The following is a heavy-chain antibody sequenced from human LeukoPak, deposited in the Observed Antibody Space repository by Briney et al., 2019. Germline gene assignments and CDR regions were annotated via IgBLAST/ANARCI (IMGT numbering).Heavy chain of an antibody. V-gene: IGHV3-48*04. CDR1: GFTFNNYG. Sequence: GGSLRLSCVVSGFTFNNYGMNWVRQAPGKGLDWVSYISASRNSISYADSVKGRFTISRDNAKNSLYLQMNSLRAEDTAVYYCAELGITMIGGVWGKGTTVTISS. J-gene: IGHJ6*04. CDR2: ISASRNSI. D-gene: IGHD3-10*02. CDR3: AELGITMIGGV.